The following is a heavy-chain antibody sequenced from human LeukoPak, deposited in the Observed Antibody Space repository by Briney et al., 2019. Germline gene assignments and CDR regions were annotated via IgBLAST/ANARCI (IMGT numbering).Heavy chain of an antibody. D-gene: IGHD6-19*01. CDR3: ARDRSSGSVGFDP. J-gene: IGHJ5*02. V-gene: IGHV1-69*05. Sequence: SVKVSCKASGGTFSSYAISWVRQAPGQGLEWMGGIIPIFGTANYAQTFQGRVTITTDESTSTAYMELSSLRSEDTAVYYCARDRSSGSVGFDPWGQGTLVTVSS. CDR2: IIPIFGTA. CDR1: GGTFSSYA.